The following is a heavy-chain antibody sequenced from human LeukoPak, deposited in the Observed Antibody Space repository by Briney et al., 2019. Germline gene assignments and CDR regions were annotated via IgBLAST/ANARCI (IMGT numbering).Heavy chain of an antibody. V-gene: IGHV3-21*01. J-gene: IGHJ5*01. CDR3: TRDPRHFDS. Sequence: GGSLRLSCAASGFTFSSYSMIWVRQAPGKGLEWVSSISSSSSYIYYADSVKGRFTISRDNAKNSLYLQMSSLRVEDTAVYYCTRDPRHFDSCGQGTLVTVSS. D-gene: IGHD6-6*01. CDR1: GFTFSSYS. CDR2: ISSSSSYI.